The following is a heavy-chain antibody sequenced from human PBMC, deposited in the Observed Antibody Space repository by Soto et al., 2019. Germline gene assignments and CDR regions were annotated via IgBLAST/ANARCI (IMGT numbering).Heavy chain of an antibody. V-gene: IGHV3-21*01. J-gene: IGHJ4*02. CDR1: GFTFSSYS. CDR2: ISSSGTYI. CDR3: AKLSSPINDIAAAGPDY. D-gene: IGHD6-13*01. Sequence: PGGSLRLSCVGSGFTFSSYSMNWVRQAPGKGLEWVSSISSSGTYIYYADAVRGRFTISRDNAKKSLYLQMNSLRAEDTAVYYCAKLSSPINDIAAAGPDYWGQGTLVTVSS.